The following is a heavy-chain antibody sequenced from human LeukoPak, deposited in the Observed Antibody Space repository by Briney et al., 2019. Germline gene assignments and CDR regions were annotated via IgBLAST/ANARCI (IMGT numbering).Heavy chain of an antibody. CDR3: ARVYDSTYDIDSFDI. V-gene: IGHV1-18*01. CDR1: GYTFTKYG. D-gene: IGHD3-22*01. CDR2: ISTYNGNR. J-gene: IGHJ3*02. Sequence: ASVTVSCKASGYTFTKYGSSWVRQAPGQGGEWVGWISTYNGNRNYAQKVQAILSVITDTSTSTDYMQLRRLKSDNTAVYYCARVYDSTYDIDSFDIWGQGSMVTVSS.